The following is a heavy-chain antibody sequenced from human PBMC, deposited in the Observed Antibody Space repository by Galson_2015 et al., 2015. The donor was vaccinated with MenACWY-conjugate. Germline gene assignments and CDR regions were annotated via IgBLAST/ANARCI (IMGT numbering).Heavy chain of an antibody. CDR2: ISDSGRTP. CDR3: AKDLVKNYEMLTGYYND. V-gene: IGHV3-23*01. CDR1: GFTFSSYA. D-gene: IGHD3-9*01. Sequence: SLRLSCAASGFTFSSYAMTWVRRAPGKGLEWVPTISDSGRTPYSPDSVKARSFISRDNSKKTVPLQMNSLSAEDTAAYYCAKDLVKNYEMLTGYYNDWGQGILVIVFS. J-gene: IGHJ4*02.